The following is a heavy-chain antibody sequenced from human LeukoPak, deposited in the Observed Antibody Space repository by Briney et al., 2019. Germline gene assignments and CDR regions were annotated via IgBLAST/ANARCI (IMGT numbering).Heavy chain of an antibody. Sequence: SETLSLTCTVSGDSISSGDYYWSWIRQPPGKGLEWIGNIYYSGSTNYNPSLKSRVTISVDTSKNQFSLKLSSVTAADTAVYYCARLQEMATGYNWFDPWGQGTLVTVSS. V-gene: IGHV4-30-4*02. CDR3: ARLQEMATGYNWFDP. CDR1: GDSISSGDYY. CDR2: IYYSGST. D-gene: IGHD5-24*01. J-gene: IGHJ5*02.